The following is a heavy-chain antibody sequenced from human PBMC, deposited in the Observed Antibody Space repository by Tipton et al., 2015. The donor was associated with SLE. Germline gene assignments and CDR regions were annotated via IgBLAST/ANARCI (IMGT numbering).Heavy chain of an antibody. CDR3: ARDHTIFGVVISLGAFDI. CDR1: GYSIRDGYY. Sequence: TLSLTCNVSGYSIRDGYYWGWIRQAPGKGLEWIGTIHHSGITYYNPSLKSRVTISVDTSKNQFSLKLSSVTAADTAVYYCARDHTIFGVVISLGAFDIWGQGTMVTVSS. D-gene: IGHD3-3*01. V-gene: IGHV4-38-2*02. J-gene: IGHJ3*02. CDR2: IHHSGIT.